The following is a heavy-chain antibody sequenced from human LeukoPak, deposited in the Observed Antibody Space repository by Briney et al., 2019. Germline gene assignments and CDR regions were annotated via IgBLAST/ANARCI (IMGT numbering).Heavy chain of an antibody. V-gene: IGHV1-69*13. CDR2: IIPIFGTA. CDR3: ARVHRDGYPATPNPYYYYYMDV. Sequence: ASVKVSCKASGGTFSSYAISWVRQAPGQGLEWMGGIIPIFGTANYAQKFQGRVTITADESTSTAYMELSSLRSEDTAVYYCARVHRDGYPATPNPYYYYYMDVWGKGATVTVSS. CDR1: GGTFSSYA. D-gene: IGHD5-24*01. J-gene: IGHJ6*03.